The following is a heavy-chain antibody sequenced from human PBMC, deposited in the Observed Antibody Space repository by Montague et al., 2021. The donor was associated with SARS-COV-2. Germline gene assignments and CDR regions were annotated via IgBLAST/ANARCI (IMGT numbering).Heavy chain of an antibody. Sequence: SETLSLTCTVSGGSISSSSYYWGWIRQPPGKGLEWIGSIYYSGSTYYNPSLKSRVTISVDTSKNQFSLKLSSVTAADTAVYYCARHKQWRIAAAGRDFDYWGQGTLVTVSS. V-gene: IGHV4-39*01. J-gene: IGHJ4*02. CDR1: GGSISSSSYY. D-gene: IGHD6-13*01. CDR3: ARHKQWRIAAAGRDFDY. CDR2: IYYSGST.